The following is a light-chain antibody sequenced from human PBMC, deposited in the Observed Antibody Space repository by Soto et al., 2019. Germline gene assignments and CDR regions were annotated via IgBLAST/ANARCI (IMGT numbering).Light chain of an antibody. CDR2: LNSDGSH. CDR1: SGHSSYA. CDR3: QTRGLGIRV. J-gene: IGLJ2*01. Sequence: QPVLTQSPSASASLGASVKLTCTLSSGHSSYAIAWHQQQPEKGPRYLMKLNSDGSHSKGDGIPDRVSGSNSGAERYHTIPSFQDEAEYDFNAQTRGLGIRVFGGGTQLYVL. V-gene: IGLV4-69*01.